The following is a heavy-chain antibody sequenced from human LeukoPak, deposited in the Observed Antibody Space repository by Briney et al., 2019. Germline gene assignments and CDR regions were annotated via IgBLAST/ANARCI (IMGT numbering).Heavy chain of an antibody. Sequence: ASVKASCKASGYTFTSYGISWVRQAPGLGLEWMGWISAYNGNTNYAQKLQGRVAMTTDTSTSTAYMELRSLRSDDTAVYYCARAYYDFWSGFSYYFDYWGQGTLVTVSS. CDR3: ARAYYDFWSGFSYYFDY. V-gene: IGHV1-18*01. D-gene: IGHD3-3*01. CDR1: GYTFTSYG. CDR2: ISAYNGNT. J-gene: IGHJ4*02.